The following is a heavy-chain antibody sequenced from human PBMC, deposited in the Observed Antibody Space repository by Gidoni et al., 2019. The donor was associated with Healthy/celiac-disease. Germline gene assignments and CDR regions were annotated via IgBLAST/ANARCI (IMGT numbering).Heavy chain of an antibody. D-gene: IGHD3-16*01. V-gene: IGHV3-30-3*01. J-gene: IGHJ4*02. Sequence: QVQLVESGGGVVQPGRSLRLSCAASGFTFSSYAMHWVRQAAGKGLEWVAVISYDGSNKYYADSVKGRFTISSDNSKNTLYLQMNSLRAEDTAVYYCARGEVSDYWGQGTLVTVSS. CDR1: GFTFSSYA. CDR2: ISYDGSNK. CDR3: ARGEVSDY.